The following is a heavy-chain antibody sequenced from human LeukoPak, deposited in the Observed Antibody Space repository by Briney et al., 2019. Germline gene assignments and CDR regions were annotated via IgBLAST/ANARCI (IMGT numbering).Heavy chain of an antibody. CDR3: ARGPGIAVAGTTSYYYYGMDV. Sequence: GGSLRLSCAASGFSFNNNAMSWVRQAPGKGLEWVSAINGGGDATEYADSVKGRFTISRDNSKKTLYLQMNSLRPEDTAVYYCARGPGIAVAGTTSYYYYGMDVWGQGTTVTVSS. CDR1: GFSFNNNA. CDR2: INGGGDAT. D-gene: IGHD6-19*01. J-gene: IGHJ6*02. V-gene: IGHV3-23*01.